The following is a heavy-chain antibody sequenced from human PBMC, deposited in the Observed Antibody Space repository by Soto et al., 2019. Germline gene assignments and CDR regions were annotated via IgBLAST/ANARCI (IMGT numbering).Heavy chain of an antibody. Sequence: PSQTLSLTCAISGDSVSTNIAAWNWIRQSPSRGLEWLGRTYYRSKWLNDYAVSVKSRITINPDTSKNQFSLQLNSVTPGDTAVYYCARDQDSSGWFGFDYWGQGTLVTVSS. CDR1: GDSVSTNIAA. CDR2: TYYRSKWLN. CDR3: ARDQDSSGWFGFDY. J-gene: IGHJ4*02. V-gene: IGHV6-1*01. D-gene: IGHD6-19*01.